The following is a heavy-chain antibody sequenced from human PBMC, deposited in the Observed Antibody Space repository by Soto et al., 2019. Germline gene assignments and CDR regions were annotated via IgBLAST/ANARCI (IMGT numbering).Heavy chain of an antibody. D-gene: IGHD5-12*01. CDR3: ARGEGRLVGTWFDP. CDR1: GGTFSRYY. J-gene: IGHJ5*02. CDR2: INHSGST. V-gene: IGHV4-34*01. Sequence: SETLSLTCDVYGGTFSRYYWNWIRQPPGKGLEWLGEINHSGSTNYNPSLESRVTISLDTSKTQFSLKLTSVTAADTAVYYCARGEGRLVGTWFDPWGQGTLVTVSA.